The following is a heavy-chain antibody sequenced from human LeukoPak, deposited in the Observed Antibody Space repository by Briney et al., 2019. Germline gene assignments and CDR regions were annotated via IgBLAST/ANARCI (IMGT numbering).Heavy chain of an antibody. D-gene: IGHD3-22*01. J-gene: IGHJ4*02. CDR2: INWNGGST. Sequence: GSLRLSCAASGFTFDDYGMSWVRQAPGKGLEWVSGINWNGGSTGYADSVKGRFTISRDNAKNSLYLQMNSLRAEDTALYYCARENLADYYDSSGYFDYWGQGTLVTVSS. CDR3: ARENLADYYDSSGYFDY. CDR1: GFTFDDYG. V-gene: IGHV3-20*04.